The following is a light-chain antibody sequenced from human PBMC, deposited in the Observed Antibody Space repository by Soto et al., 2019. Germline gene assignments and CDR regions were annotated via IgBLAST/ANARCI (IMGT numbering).Light chain of an antibody. Sequence: DIQMTQSPSSLSASVGDRVTITCRASEGISTYLAWYQQKPGTAPKLLIYAASILQSGVPSRFSGSRSGTDFNLTISSLQPEDVGTYYCQQYNTAPFTFGPGTKVDFK. CDR3: QQYNTAPFT. V-gene: IGKV1-27*01. CDR1: EGISTY. CDR2: AAS. J-gene: IGKJ3*01.